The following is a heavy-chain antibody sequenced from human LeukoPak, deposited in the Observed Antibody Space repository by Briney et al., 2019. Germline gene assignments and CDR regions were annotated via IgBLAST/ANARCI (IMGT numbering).Heavy chain of an antibody. J-gene: IGHJ4*02. CDR1: GYTFTSCG. D-gene: IGHD1-20*01. CDR3: ARDQRITGTTGY. CDR2: ISAYNGNT. Sequence: GASVKVSCKASGYTFTSCGISWVRQAPGQGLEWMGWISAYNGNTNYAQKLQGRVTMTTDTSASTAYMELRSLRSDDTAVYYCARDQRITGTTGYWGQGTLVTVSS. V-gene: IGHV1-18*01.